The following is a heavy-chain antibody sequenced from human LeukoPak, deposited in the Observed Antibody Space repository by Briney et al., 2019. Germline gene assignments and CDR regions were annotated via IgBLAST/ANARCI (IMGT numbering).Heavy chain of an antibody. J-gene: IGHJ4*02. Sequence: PGGSLRLSCTVSGFTVSSNSMSWVHQAPGKGLEWVSFIYSDNTHYSDAVKGRFTISRDNSKNTLYLQMNSLRAEDTAVYYCARRAGAYSPPYDYWGQGTLVTVSS. CDR2: IYSDNT. CDR1: GFTVSSNS. CDR3: ARRAGAYSPPYDY. V-gene: IGHV3-53*01. D-gene: IGHD4/OR15-4a*01.